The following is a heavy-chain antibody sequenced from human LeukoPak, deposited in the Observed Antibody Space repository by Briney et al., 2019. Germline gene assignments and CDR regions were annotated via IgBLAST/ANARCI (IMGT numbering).Heavy chain of an antibody. Sequence: GGSLRLSCTASGLGFSTYSMSWVRQAPGKGLEWVSYIVGSSSNINYADSVKGRFTISRDNAKNSLYLQMDSLRAEDTAVYYCATDSPETAAFDYWGQGTLVTVSS. V-gene: IGHV3-48*04. CDR1: GLGFSTYS. J-gene: IGHJ4*02. CDR2: IVGSSSNI. D-gene: IGHD1-1*01. CDR3: ATDSPETAAFDY.